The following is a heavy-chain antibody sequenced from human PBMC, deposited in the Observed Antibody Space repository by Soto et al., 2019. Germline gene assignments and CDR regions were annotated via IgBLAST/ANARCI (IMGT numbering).Heavy chain of an antibody. CDR3: ASSDYEDCCWFDP. J-gene: IGHJ5*02. V-gene: IGHV4-31*03. CDR2: IYHRGDS. D-gene: IGHD5-12*01. CDR1: VGSVGSCGNY. Sequence: PSETPSLTCIVSVGSVGSCGNYWSWVRQPPGKGLDWVGYIYHRGDSNYNPSLKSRVSISVDRSKNQFSLKLSSVTAADTAVYYCASSDYEDCCWFDPWGQGILVTTYS.